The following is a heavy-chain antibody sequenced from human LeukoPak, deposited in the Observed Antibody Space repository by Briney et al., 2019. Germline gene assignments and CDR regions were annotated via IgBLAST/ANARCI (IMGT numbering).Heavy chain of an antibody. V-gene: IGHV3-48*01. CDR1: GFTFSSYS. D-gene: IGHD2-2*02. CDR3: ARESYRDAFDI. Sequence: GGSLRLSCVASGFTFSSYSMNWVRQAPGKGLEWVSYISSSSSTIYYADSVKGRFTISRDNAKNSLYLQMNSLRAEDTAVYYCARESYRDAFDIWGQGTMVTVSS. CDR2: ISSSSSTI. J-gene: IGHJ3*02.